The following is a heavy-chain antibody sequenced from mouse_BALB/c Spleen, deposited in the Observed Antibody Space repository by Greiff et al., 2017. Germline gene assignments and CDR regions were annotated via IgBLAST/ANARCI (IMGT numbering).Heavy chain of an antibody. J-gene: IGHJ4*01. CDR2: ISSGGSYT. CDR1: GFTFSSYT. D-gene: IGHD2-1*01. V-gene: IGHV5-6-4*01. Sequence: EVHLVESGGGLVKPGGSLKLSCAASGFTFSSYTMSWVRQTPEKRLEWVATISSGGSYTYYPDSVKGRFTISRDNAKNTLYLQMSSLKSEDTAMYYCTRDREGNYEDYAMDYWGQGTSVTVSS. CDR3: TRDREGNYEDYAMDY.